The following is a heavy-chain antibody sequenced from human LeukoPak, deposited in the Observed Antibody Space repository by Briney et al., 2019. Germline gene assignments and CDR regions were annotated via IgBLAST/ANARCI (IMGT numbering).Heavy chain of an antibody. CDR2: IYPGDSDT. D-gene: IGHD1-26*01. CDR1: GYSFTSYW. V-gene: IGHV5-51*01. J-gene: IGHJ5*02. Sequence: GESLKISCKGSGYSFTSYWIGWVRQMPGKGLEWMGIIYPGDSDTRYSPSFQGQVTISADKSISPAYLQWSSLKASDTAMYYCARHETGSGSYLPWFDPWGQGTLVTVSS. CDR3: ARHETGSGSYLPWFDP.